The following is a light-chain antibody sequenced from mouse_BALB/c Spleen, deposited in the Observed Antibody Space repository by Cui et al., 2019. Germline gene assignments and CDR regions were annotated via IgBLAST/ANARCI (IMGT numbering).Light chain of an antibody. CDR1: QDINSY. Sequence: DIKMTQSPSYMYASLGERVTITCKASQDINSYLSCFQQKPGKSPKTLIYRANRLVDGVPSRFSGSGSGQDYSLTISSLEYEDMGIYYCLQYDEFPFTFGSGTKLEIK. CDR3: LQYDEFPFT. V-gene: IGKV14-111*01. J-gene: IGKJ4*01. CDR2: RAN.